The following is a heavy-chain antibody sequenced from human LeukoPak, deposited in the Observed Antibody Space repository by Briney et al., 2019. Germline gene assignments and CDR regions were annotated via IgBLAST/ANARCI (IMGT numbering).Heavy chain of an antibody. J-gene: IGHJ4*02. CDR2: IGRQGDSDAT. CDR3: AGDYNFLTGLNY. Sequence: GGSLKLSCAASGLTCSGSGIHWVRQASGKGLEWLGRIGRQGDSDATRYAASLKGKFTISRVDSRNTAYLQMNSLKTEDTAVYYCAGDYNFLTGLNYWGQGTLVTVSS. D-gene: IGHD3-9*01. CDR1: GLTCSGSG. V-gene: IGHV3-73*01.